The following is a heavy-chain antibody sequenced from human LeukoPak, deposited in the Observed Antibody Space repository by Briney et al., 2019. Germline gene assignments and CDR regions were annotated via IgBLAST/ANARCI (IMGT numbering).Heavy chain of an antibody. CDR1: GFTFSSYS. D-gene: IGHD3-22*01. CDR3: AKERYYYDSSGPYDAFDI. J-gene: IGHJ3*02. Sequence: GGSLRLSCAASGFTFSSYSMNWVRRAPGKGLEWVSAISGSGGSTYYADSVKGRFTISRDNSKNTLYLQMNSLRAEDTAVYYCAKERYYYDSSGPYDAFDIWGQGTMVTVSS. V-gene: IGHV3-23*01. CDR2: ISGSGGST.